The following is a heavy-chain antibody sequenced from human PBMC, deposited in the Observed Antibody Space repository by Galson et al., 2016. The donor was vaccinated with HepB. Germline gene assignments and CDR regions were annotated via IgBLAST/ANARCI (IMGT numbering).Heavy chain of an antibody. CDR1: GFSFSTYT. CDR2: ITNSGRST. CDR3: ARKSRGNYFTFDY. J-gene: IGHJ4*02. D-gene: IGHD2/OR15-2a*01. Sequence: SLRLSCAASGFSFSTYTMNWVRQAPGKGLEWLSYITNSGRSTSYADSVKGRFTISRDNAKNSLYLEMNSLRAEDTAVYYCARKSRGNYFTFDYWSQGTLVTVSS. V-gene: IGHV3-48*04.